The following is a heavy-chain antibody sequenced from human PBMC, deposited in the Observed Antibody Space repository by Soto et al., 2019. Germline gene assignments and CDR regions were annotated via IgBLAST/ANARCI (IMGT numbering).Heavy chain of an antibody. CDR1: GGSISRNSYY. CDR2: IYYSGST. D-gene: IGHD1-1*01. CDR3: ARHDWNGVDY. V-gene: IGHV4-39*01. Sequence: QMQLQESGPGLVKPSETLSLTYTVSGGSISRNSYYWGWIRQPPRKGLEWIGSIYYSGSTYYNPSLKSRVTISVDTSKNQFSLKLSSVTAADTAVYYCARHDWNGVDYWGQGTLVTVSS. J-gene: IGHJ4*02.